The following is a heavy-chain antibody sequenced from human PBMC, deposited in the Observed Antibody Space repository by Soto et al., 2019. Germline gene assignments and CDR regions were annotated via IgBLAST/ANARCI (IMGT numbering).Heavy chain of an antibody. CDR3: ARGPHHDSSGYWTAFDC. CDR1: GLSVSSSH. D-gene: IGHD3-22*01. J-gene: IGHJ4*02. CDR2: IYSGGSGGDT. V-gene: IGHV3-66*01. Sequence: PGGSLRLSCAASGLSVSSSHMSWARQAPGKGLEWVSVIYSGGSGGDTYYADSVKGRFAISRDIFKNTVDLQMNSLRAEDTAVYFCARGPHHDSSGYWTAFDCWGQGTRVTVSS.